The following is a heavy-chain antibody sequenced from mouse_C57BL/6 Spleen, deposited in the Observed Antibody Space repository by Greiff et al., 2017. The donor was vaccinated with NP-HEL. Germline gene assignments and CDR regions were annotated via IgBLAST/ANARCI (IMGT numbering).Heavy chain of an antibody. D-gene: IGHD2-10*01. CDR2: IDPNSGGT. V-gene: IGHV1-72*01. CDR3: ARYGLLCAYYYVMDY. J-gene: IGHJ4*01. Sequence: VQLQQPGAELVKPGASVKLSCKASGYIFTSYLMHWVKQRPGRGLEWIGRIDPNSGGTKYTEKFKNKATLTVDKPSSTAYMQLSSLTYEDSAVYYCARYGLLCAYYYVMDYWGQGTSVTVSS. CDR1: GYIFTSYL.